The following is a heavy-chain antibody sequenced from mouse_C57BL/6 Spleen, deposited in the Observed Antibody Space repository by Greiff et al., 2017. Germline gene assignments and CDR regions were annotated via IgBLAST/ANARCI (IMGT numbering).Heavy chain of an antibody. CDR2: LNPGSGGT. CDR3: ASRYITTVVHYYAMDY. V-gene: IGHV1-54*01. J-gene: IGHJ4*01. CDR1: GYAFTNYL. D-gene: IGHD1-1*01. Sequence: QVQLQQSGAELVRPGTSVKVSCKASGYAFTNYLIEWVKQRPGQGLEWIGVLNPGSGGTNYNEKFKGKATLTAAKSSSTAYMQLSSLTSEDSAVYFCASRYITTVVHYYAMDYWGQGTSVTVSS.